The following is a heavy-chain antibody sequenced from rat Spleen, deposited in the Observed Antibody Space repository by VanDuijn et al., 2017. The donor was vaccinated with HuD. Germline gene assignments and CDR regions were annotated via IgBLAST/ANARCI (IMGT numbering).Heavy chain of an antibody. J-gene: IGHJ2*01. Sequence: QVQLKESGPGLVQPSQTLSLTCTVAGFSLTSYNVHWVRQPPGKGLEWMGVIWGHGGTDYNSAIKSRLSISRDTSKSQVFLQLNSLQTEDTGTYYCARVGLGEDYWGQGVMVTVSS. CDR1: GFSLTSYN. D-gene: IGHD5-1*01. V-gene: IGHV2-41*01. CDR3: ARVGLGEDY. CDR2: IWGHGGT.